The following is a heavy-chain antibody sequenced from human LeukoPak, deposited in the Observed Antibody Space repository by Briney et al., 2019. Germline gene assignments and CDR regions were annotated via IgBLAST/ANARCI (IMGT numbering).Heavy chain of an antibody. CDR2: INHSGST. CDR1: GGSFSGYY. CDR3: VRGAGLRWHPPGAY. V-gene: IGHV4-34*01. Sequence: SETLSLTCAVYGGSFSGYYWSWIRQPPGKGLEWIGEINHSGSTNYNPSLKSRVTISVDTSKNQFSLKLSSVTAADTAVYYCVRGAGLRWHPPGAYWGQGTLVTVSS. J-gene: IGHJ4*02. D-gene: IGHD4-23*01.